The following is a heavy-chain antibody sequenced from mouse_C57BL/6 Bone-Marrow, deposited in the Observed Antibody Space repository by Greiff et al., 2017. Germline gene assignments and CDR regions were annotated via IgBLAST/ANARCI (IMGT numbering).Heavy chain of an antibody. CDR1: GYSITSGYY. D-gene: IGHD1-1*01. V-gene: IGHV3-6*01. CDR3: AREGGYYYGSSMDY. Sequence: EESGPGLVKPSQSLSLTCSVTGYSITSGYYWNWIRQFPGNKLEWMGYISYDGSNNYNPSLKNRISITRDTSKNQFFLKLNSVTTEDTATYYCAREGGYYYGSSMDYWGQGTSVTVSS. J-gene: IGHJ4*01. CDR2: ISYDGSN.